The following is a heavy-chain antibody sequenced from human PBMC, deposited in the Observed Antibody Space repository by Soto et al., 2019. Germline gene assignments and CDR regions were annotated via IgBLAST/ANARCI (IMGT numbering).Heavy chain of an antibody. V-gene: IGHV4-59*01. CDR3: AKEMGFCTTTSCHAGPLYYYMDV. CDR2: IYNSGST. CDR1: GGSISSYH. D-gene: IGHD2-2*01. J-gene: IGHJ6*03. Sequence: QLQLQESGPGLVKPSETLSLTCTVSGGSISSYHWTWIRQPPGKGLEWIGDIYNSGSTNYNPSLTSRLTRSADTSNNLFSLMLSSVTAADTAVYYCAKEMGFCTTTSCHAGPLYYYMDVWGKGTTVTVSS.